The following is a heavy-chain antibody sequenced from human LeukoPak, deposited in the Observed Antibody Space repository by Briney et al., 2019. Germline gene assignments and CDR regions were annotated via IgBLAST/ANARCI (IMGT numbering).Heavy chain of an antibody. CDR1: GFTFDDYG. D-gene: IGHD4-17*01. CDR3: ARGVGYGDPDAFDI. CDR2: INWNGGST. J-gene: IGHJ3*02. V-gene: IGHV3-20*04. Sequence: GGSLRLSCAASGFTFDDYGMSWVRQAPGKGLEWVSGINWNGGSTGYADSVKGRFTISRDNAKNSLYLQMNSLRAEDTALYYCARGVGYGDPDAFDIWGQGTMVTVPS.